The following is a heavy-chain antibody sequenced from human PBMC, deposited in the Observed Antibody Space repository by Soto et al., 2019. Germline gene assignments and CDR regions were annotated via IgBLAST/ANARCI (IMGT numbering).Heavy chain of an antibody. CDR1: GFTFSSYD. D-gene: IGHD6-19*01. Sequence: EVQLVESGGGLVQPGGSLRLSCAASGFTFSSYDMHWVRQATGKGLEWVSTIGTAGDTYYVGSVKGRFTISRENAKKSLYLQMDSLRAGDTAVYFCARGGSGWTEFDYWGQGTLVTVSS. V-gene: IGHV3-13*04. CDR2: IGTAGDT. CDR3: ARGGSGWTEFDY. J-gene: IGHJ4*02.